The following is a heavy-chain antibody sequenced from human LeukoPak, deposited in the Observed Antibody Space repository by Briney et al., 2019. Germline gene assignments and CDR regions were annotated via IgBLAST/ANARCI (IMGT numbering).Heavy chain of an antibody. Sequence: PGGSLRLSCAASGFTFSSYAMSWVRQAPEKGLEWVSAISGSGGSTYYADSVKGRFTISRDNSKNTLYLQMNSLRAEDTAVYYCAKDMARGVATHFDYWGQGTLVTVSS. V-gene: IGHV3-23*01. CDR3: AKDMARGVATHFDY. CDR2: ISGSGGST. J-gene: IGHJ4*02. CDR1: GFTFSSYA. D-gene: IGHD5-12*01.